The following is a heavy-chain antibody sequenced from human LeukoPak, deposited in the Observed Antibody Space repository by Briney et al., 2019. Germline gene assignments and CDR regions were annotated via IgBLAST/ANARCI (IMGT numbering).Heavy chain of an antibody. CDR2: ISSSSSYI. Sequence: GGSLRLSCAASGFTFSSYSMNWVRQAPGKGLEWVSSISSSSSYIYYADSVKGRFTISRDNAKNSLYLQMNSLRAEDTAVYYCAKDNRVGGYTQKSFDNWGQGTMVTVSS. V-gene: IGHV3-21*01. CDR1: GFTFSSYS. CDR3: AKDNRVGGYTQKSFDN. J-gene: IGHJ3*02. D-gene: IGHD1-1*01.